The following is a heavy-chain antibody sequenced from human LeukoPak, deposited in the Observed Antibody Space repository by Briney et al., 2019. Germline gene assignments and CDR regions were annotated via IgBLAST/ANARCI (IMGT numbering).Heavy chain of an antibody. D-gene: IGHD3-10*01. V-gene: IGHV3-30*18. CDR1: GFTFSSYG. CDR2: ISYDGSNK. J-gene: IGHJ3*02. Sequence: GGSLRLSCAASGFTFSSYGMHWVRQAPGKGLEWVAVISYDGSNKYYADSVKGRFTISRDNSKNTLYLQMNSLRAEDTAVYYCAKGLLWFGEMDALDIWGQGTMVTVSS. CDR3: AKGLLWFGEMDALDI.